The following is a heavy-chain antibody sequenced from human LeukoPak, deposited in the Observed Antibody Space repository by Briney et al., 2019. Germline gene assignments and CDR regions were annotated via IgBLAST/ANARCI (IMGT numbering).Heavy chain of an antibody. Sequence: SETLSLTCTVSGGSVSSGSYYWSWIRQPPGKGLEWIGYIYYSGSTNYNPSLKSRVTISVDTSKNQFSLKLSSVTAADTAVYYCARDRRLYYWGQGTLVTVSS. CDR1: GGSVSSGSYY. CDR3: ARDRRLYY. CDR2: IYYSGST. J-gene: IGHJ4*02. V-gene: IGHV4-61*01.